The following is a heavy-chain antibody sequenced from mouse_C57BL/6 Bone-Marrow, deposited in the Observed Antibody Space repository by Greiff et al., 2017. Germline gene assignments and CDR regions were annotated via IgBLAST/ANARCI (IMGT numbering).Heavy chain of an antibody. CDR3: TTVYDGYPYYAMDY. V-gene: IGHV14-4*01. CDR2: IDPENGDT. J-gene: IGHJ4*01. D-gene: IGHD2-3*01. Sequence: VHVKQSGAELVRPGASVKLSCTASGFNIKDDYMHWVKQRPEQGLEWIGWIDPENGDTEYASKFQGKATITADTSSNTAYLQLSSLTSEDTAVYYCTTVYDGYPYYAMDYWGQGTSVTVSS. CDR1: GFNIKDDY.